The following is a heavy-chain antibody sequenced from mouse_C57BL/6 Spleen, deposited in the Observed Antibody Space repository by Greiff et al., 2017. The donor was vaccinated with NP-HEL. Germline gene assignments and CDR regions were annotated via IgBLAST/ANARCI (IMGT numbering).Heavy chain of an antibody. CDR3: ARILLRGAMDY. Sequence: EVKLVESEGGLVQPGSSMKLSCTASGFTFSDYYMAWVRQVPEKGLEWVANINYDGSSTYYLDSLKSRFIISRDNAKNILYLQMSSLKSEDTATYYCARILLRGAMDYWGQGTSVTVSS. D-gene: IGHD1-1*01. J-gene: IGHJ4*01. CDR2: INYDGSST. V-gene: IGHV5-16*01. CDR1: GFTFSDYY.